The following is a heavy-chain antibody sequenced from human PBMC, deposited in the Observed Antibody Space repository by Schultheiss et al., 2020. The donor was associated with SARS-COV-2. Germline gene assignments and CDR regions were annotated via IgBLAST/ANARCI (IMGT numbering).Heavy chain of an antibody. J-gene: IGHJ6*02. CDR1: GGTFSSYA. CDR2: IIPIFGTA. V-gene: IGHV1-69*05. D-gene: IGHD3-10*01. CDR3: ARDGGDGRPRLAGMDV. Sequence: SVKVSCKASGGTFSSYAISWVRQAPGQGLEWMGGIIPIFGTANYAQKFQGRVTMTRDTSISTAYMELSRLTSDDTALYYCARDGGDGRPRLAGMDVWGQGTTVTVSS.